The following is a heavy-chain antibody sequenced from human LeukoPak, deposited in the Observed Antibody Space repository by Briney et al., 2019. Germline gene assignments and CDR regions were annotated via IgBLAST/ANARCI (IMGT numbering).Heavy chain of an antibody. CDR1: GFTFSSYG. CDR2: ISGSGGNT. D-gene: IGHD3-22*01. J-gene: IGHJ4*02. Sequence: GGTLRLSCAASGFTFSSYGMSWVRQAPGKGLEWVSAISGSGGNTYYADSVKGRFTISRDNSKNTLYLQMNSLRAEDTAIYYCAKESRYYDSSGYFRDYFDYWGQGTLVTVSS. CDR3: AKESRYYDSSGYFRDYFDY. V-gene: IGHV3-23*01.